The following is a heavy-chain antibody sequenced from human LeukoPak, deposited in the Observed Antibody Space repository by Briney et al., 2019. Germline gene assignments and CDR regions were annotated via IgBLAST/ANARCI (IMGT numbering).Heavy chain of an antibody. Sequence: PSETLSLTCAVYGGSFRGYYWSWIRQPPGKALEWIGEINHSGSTNHNPSLKSRVTIPIDTSKNQFSLKLSSVTAADTAVYYCARPIDCSATTCSSPFDYWGQGSLVTVSA. CDR1: GGSFRGYY. D-gene: IGHD2-2*01. J-gene: IGHJ4*02. V-gene: IGHV4-34*01. CDR3: ARPIDCSATTCSSPFDY. CDR2: INHSGST.